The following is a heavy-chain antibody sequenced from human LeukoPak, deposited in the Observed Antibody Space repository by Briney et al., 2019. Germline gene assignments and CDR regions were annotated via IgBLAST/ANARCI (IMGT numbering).Heavy chain of an antibody. CDR3: AKDGTTTPYFIDY. J-gene: IGHJ4*02. V-gene: IGHV3-9*01. CDR1: GFTFDDYA. Sequence: PGRSLRLSCAASGFTFDDYAMHWVRQAPGKGLEWVSGISWNSGSIGYADSVKGRFTISRDNAKNSLYLQMNSLRAEDTALYYCAKDGTTTPYFIDYWGQGTLVTVPS. CDR2: ISWNSGSI. D-gene: IGHD2/OR15-2a*01.